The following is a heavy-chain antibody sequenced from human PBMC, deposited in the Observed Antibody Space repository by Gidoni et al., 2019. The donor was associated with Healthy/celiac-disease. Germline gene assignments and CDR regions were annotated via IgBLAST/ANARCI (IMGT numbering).Heavy chain of an antibody. D-gene: IGHD6-19*01. J-gene: IGHJ5*02. V-gene: IGHV4-4*02. CDR2: IYHSGST. CDR1: GCSISSSTW. CDR3: ARDGNGGSGWDYNWFDP. Sequence: VQLQESGPGLVKPSGTLSLTCAVSGCSISSSTWWSWVRQPPGTGLEWIGEIYHSGSTNYNPSLKSRVTISVDKSKNQFSRKLSSVTAADTAVYYCARDGNGGSGWDYNWFDPWGQGTLVTVSS.